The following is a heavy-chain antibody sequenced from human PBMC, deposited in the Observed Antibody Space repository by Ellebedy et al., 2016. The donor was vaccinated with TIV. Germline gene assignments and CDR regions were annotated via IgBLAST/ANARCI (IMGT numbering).Heavy chain of an antibody. CDR2: ISAYNGNT. V-gene: IGHV1-18*01. Sequence: ASVKVSCKASDYTLTESYVTWVRQAPGQGLEWMGWISAYNGNTYYALKLQGRVTMTTDTSTSTAYMELRSLRSVDTAVYYCARGPYYYGSGTYYKLCAFDIWGQGTMVTVSS. CDR3: ARGPYYYGSGTYYKLCAFDI. J-gene: IGHJ3*02. D-gene: IGHD3-10*01. CDR1: DYTLTESY.